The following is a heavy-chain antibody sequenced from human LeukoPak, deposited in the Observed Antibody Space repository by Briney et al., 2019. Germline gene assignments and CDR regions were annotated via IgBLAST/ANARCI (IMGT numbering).Heavy chain of an antibody. CDR3: AKDSYSKGDF. J-gene: IGHJ4*02. V-gene: IGHV3-21*01. Sequence: GGSLRLSCAASGFTFSSYWMHWVRQAPGKGLEWVSSISSSSSYIFYAESVKGRFTISRDNAKNSLYLQMNSLRAEDTAVYYCAKDSYSKGDFWGQGALVTVSS. CDR2: ISSSSSYI. D-gene: IGHD6-13*01. CDR1: GFTFSSYW.